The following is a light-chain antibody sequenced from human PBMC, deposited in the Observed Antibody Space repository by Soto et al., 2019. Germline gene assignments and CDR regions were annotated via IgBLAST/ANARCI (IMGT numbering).Light chain of an antibody. CDR3: SSYTSSSTPVV. Sequence: QSALTQPASVSGSPGQSITISCTGTSSDVGTYNLVSWYQQYPGKAPKLMIYDVSNRPSGVSNRFSGSKSGNTASLTISGLQAEDEADYYCSSYTSSSTPVVFGGGTKLTVL. CDR2: DVS. CDR1: SSDVGTYNL. V-gene: IGLV2-14*02. J-gene: IGLJ2*01.